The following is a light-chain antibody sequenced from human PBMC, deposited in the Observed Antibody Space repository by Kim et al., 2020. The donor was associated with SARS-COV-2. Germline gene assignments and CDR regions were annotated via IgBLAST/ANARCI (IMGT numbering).Light chain of an antibody. J-gene: IGKJ5*01. V-gene: IGKV3D-15*01. CDR2: GAS. CDR3: QQYYDWSPST. CDR1: QSIVST. Sequence: EIVMTQSPSILSASPGERVTLSCRASQSIVSTIAWYQQKLGQAPRLLIYGASTRATGIPVRFSGSGSGTEFTLTISSLQSEDFAVYFCQQYYDWSPSTFGQGTRLEIK.